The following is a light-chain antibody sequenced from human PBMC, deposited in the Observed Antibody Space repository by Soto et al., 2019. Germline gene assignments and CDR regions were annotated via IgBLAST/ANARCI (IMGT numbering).Light chain of an antibody. CDR2: DAS. Sequence: DIQMTQSPSTLSASVGDRVTITCRASQSISSWLAWYQQKPGKAPKLLIYDASSLESGVPSRFSGSGSGTVFTLTISSLQPDDFATYYCQQYNSYWTFGQGTKVEIK. J-gene: IGKJ1*01. CDR3: QQYNSYWT. V-gene: IGKV1-5*01. CDR1: QSISSW.